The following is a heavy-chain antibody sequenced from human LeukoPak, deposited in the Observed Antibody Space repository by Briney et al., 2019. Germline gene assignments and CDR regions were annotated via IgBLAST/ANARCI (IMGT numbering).Heavy chain of an antibody. CDR1: GGSITSAY. Sequence: SETLSLTCTVSGGSITSAYWSWVRQPPGKRLEWIGYIYYSGSTNYNPSLKSRVTISVDTSKNQFSLKLSSVTAADTAVYYCARLVAYCDKTSCSGSWGQGTLVTVSS. CDR2: IYYSGST. V-gene: IGHV4-59*01. D-gene: IGHD2-21*01. CDR3: ARLVAYCDKTSCSGS. J-gene: IGHJ4*02.